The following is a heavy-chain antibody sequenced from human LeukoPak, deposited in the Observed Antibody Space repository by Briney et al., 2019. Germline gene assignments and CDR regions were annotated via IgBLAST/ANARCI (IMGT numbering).Heavy chain of an antibody. CDR3: ASLSLYYYDTSGFSRGYFDY. D-gene: IGHD3-22*01. CDR1: GDSINRGGHS. CDR2: IYYNDST. Sequence: PSQTLSLTCALSGDSINRGGHSWSWIRQPPGKVLEMHGYIYYNDSTYYNPCHKSRVTISVDRSKNEFSLKLSSVTAADTAVYYCASLSLYYYDTSGFSRGYFDYWGQGTLVTVSS. J-gene: IGHJ4*02. V-gene: IGHV4-30-2*01.